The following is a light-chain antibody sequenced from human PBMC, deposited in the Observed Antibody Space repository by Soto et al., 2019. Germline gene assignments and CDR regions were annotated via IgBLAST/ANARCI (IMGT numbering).Light chain of an antibody. CDR2: EVV. CDR3: ESYAGSNTDV. J-gene: IGLJ1*01. CDR1: KSDIGVYDF. Sequence: QSALTQPPSASGSPGQSVTISCTGTKSDIGVYDFVSWYQHHPGKAPRLIIYEVVQRPSGVPDRFSGSKSGNTASLTVSGLQAADEADYFCESYAGSNTDVFGSGTKVTVL. V-gene: IGLV2-8*01.